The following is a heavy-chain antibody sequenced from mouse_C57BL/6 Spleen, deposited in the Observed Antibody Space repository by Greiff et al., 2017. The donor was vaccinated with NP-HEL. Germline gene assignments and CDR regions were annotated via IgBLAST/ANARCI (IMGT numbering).Heavy chain of an antibody. V-gene: IGHV1-55*01. CDR3: ARAFTTVVARAMDY. D-gene: IGHD1-1*01. CDR2: IYPGSGST. CDR1: GYTFTSYW. J-gene: IGHJ4*01. Sequence: VQLQQPGAELVKPGASVKMSCKASGYTFTSYWITWVKQRPGQGLEWIGDIYPGSGSTNYNEKFKSKATLTVDTSSSTAYMQLSSLTSEDSAVYYCARAFTTVVARAMDYWGQGTSVTVSS.